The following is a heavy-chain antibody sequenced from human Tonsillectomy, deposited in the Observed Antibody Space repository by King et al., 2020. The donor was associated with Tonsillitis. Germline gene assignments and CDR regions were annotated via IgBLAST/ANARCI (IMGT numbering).Heavy chain of an antibody. CDR1: GGSFSGYY. Sequence: VQLQQWGAGLLKPSETLSLTCAVYGGSFSGYYCTWIRQPPGKGLEWIGEINPSGCTTNNPSFNSRVTISVDTSKNQFSLTLSSVTAADTAVYYCARGGEYYYGSGSYSPANWFDPWGQGTLVTVSS. D-gene: IGHD3-10*01. CDR2: INPSGCT. V-gene: IGHV4-34*01. CDR3: ARGGEYYYGSGSYSPANWFDP. J-gene: IGHJ5*02.